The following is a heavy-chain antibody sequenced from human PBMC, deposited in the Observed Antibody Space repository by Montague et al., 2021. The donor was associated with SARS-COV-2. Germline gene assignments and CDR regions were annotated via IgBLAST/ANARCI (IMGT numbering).Heavy chain of an antibody. CDR2: TYYSGST. V-gene: IGHV4-39*07. Sequence: SETLSLTCTVSGGSIGTSPCFWGWIRQPPGKGLEWIVSTYYSGSTYYNPSLKSRVAISIDTSENQFSLKLSSVTAADTAVYYCARGNRIAVAGTDFDYWGQGTLVTVSS. CDR1: GGSIGTSPCF. CDR3: ARGNRIAVAGTDFDY. D-gene: IGHD6-19*01. J-gene: IGHJ4*02.